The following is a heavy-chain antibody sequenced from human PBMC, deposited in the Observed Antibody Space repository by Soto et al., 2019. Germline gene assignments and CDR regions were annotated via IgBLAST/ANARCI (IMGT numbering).Heavy chain of an antibody. J-gene: IGHJ4*02. CDR1: GFTFSNAW. V-gene: IGHV3-15*07. CDR2: IKSKTDGGTT. Sequence: NPGGSXRLSCAASGFTFSNAWMNWVRQAPGKGLEWVGRIKSKTDGGTTDYAAPVKGRFTISRDDSKNTLYLQMNSLKTEDTAVYYCTTDAITYYYDSSGYILGYYFDYWGQGTLVTVSS. D-gene: IGHD3-22*01. CDR3: TTDAITYYYDSSGYILGYYFDY.